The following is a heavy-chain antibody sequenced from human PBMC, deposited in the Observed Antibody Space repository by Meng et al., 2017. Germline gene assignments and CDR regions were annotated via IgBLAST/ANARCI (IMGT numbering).Heavy chain of an antibody. Sequence: GGSLRLSCAASGFTFSSYWMSWVRQAPGKGLEWVANIKQDGSEKYYVDSAKGRFTISRDNAKNSLYLQMNSLRAEDTAVYYCAKTYYDSSGYYKPVDYWGQGTLVTVSS. CDR1: GFTFSSYW. CDR3: AKTYYDSSGYYKPVDY. D-gene: IGHD3-22*01. J-gene: IGHJ4*02. CDR2: IKQDGSEK. V-gene: IGHV3-7*03.